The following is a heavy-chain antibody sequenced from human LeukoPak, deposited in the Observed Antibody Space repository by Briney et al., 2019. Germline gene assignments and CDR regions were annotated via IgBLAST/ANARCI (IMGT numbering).Heavy chain of an antibody. CDR3: ARGLYQLLWGFFDY. CDR1: GYTLTELS. D-gene: IGHD2-2*01. Sequence: AXVKVSCKVSGYTLTELSMHWVRQAPGKGLEWMGGFDPEDGETIYAQKFQGRVTITADESTSTAYMELSSLRSEDTAVYYCARGLYQLLWGFFDYWGQGTLVTVSS. CDR2: FDPEDGET. J-gene: IGHJ4*02. V-gene: IGHV1-24*01.